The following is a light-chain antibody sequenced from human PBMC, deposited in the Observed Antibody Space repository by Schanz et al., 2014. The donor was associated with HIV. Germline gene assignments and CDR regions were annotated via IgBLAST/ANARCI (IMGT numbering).Light chain of an antibody. Sequence: EIVMTQSPATLSVSPGERATLSCRASQSVSSSYFAWYQQKPGQAPRLLIFGASTRATGIPDRFSASGSGTDFTLTISSLQPEDVATYYCQKYSTVPPTFGQGTKVEIK. CDR3: QKYSTVPPT. CDR1: QSVSSSY. V-gene: IGKV3D-20*02. CDR2: GAS. J-gene: IGKJ1*01.